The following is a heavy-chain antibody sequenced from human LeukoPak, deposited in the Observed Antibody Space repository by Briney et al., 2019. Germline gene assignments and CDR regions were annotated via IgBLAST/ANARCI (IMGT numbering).Heavy chain of an antibody. CDR1: GFTFSSYA. D-gene: IGHD2-15*01. CDR2: ISYDGSNK. V-gene: IGHV3-30-3*01. J-gene: IGHJ4*02. Sequence: GGSLRLSCAASGFTFSSYAMHWVRQAPGKGLEWVAVISYDGSNKYYADSVKGRFTIPRDNSKNTLYLQMNSLRAEDTAVYYCARGGVAARGDFDYWGQGTLVAVSS. CDR3: ARGGVAARGDFDY.